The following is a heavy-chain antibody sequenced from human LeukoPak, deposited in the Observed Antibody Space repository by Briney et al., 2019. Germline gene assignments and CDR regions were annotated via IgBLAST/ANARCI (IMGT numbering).Heavy chain of an antibody. CDR3: AGFPPGELDSSGQYYESIY. CDR1: DDSITMYY. CDR2: VDHTGST. J-gene: IGHJ4*02. V-gene: IGHV4-59*01. Sequence: PSETLSLICTVSDDSITMYYWTWIRQPPGKGLEWIGYVDHTGSTKFNPSLNGRVSISRDTSKNFFSLRLRSVTAADTAIYYCAGFPPGELDSSGQYYESIYWGQGTRVTVSS. D-gene: IGHD3-22*01.